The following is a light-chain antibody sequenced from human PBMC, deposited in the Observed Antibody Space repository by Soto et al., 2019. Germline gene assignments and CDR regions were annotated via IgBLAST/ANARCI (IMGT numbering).Light chain of an antibody. CDR1: QSVSSSY. CDR2: GAS. Sequence: EIVWTQSPGTLSLSPGERATLSCRASQSVSSSYLAWYQQKPCQAPRLLIYGASSRATGIPDRFSGSGSGTDFTLTISRLEPEDFAVYYCQQYGSSPLWTFGQGTKLDIK. J-gene: IGKJ1*01. V-gene: IGKV3-20*01. CDR3: QQYGSSPLWT.